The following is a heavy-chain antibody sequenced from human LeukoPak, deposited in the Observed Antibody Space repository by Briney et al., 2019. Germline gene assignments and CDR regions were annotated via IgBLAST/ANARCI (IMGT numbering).Heavy chain of an antibody. J-gene: IGHJ6*03. CDR1: GGSFSGYY. V-gene: IGHV4-34*01. CDR2: INHSGNT. CDR3: ARGGYGPGWDYMDV. Sequence: SETLSLTCAVYGGSFSGYYWNWIRQPPGKGLEWIGGINHSGNTNYNPSLKSRVTISVDTSKNQFSLKLSSVTAADTAVYYCARGGYGPGWDYMDVWGKGTTVTVSS. D-gene: IGHD3-10*01.